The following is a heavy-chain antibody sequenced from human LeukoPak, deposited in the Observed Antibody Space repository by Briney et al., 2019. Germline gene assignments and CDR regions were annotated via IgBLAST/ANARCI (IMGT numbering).Heavy chain of an antibody. J-gene: IGHJ5*02. D-gene: IGHD6-6*01. V-gene: IGHV1-18*01. CDR1: GYTFTSYG. CDR3: ARDWGIAARPGINWFDP. CDR2: ISAYNGNT. Sequence: GASVKVSCKASGYTFTSYGISWVRQAPGQGLEWMGWISAYNGNTNYAQKLQGRVTMTTDTSTSTAYMELRSVRSEDTAVYYCARDWGIAARPGINWFDPWGQGTLVTVSS.